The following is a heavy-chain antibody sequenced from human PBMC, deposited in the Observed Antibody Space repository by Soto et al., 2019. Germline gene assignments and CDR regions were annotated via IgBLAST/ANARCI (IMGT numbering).Heavy chain of an antibody. J-gene: IGHJ6*02. CDR2: SSAYNGNT. CDR1: GYTFTSYG. V-gene: IGHV1-18*01. CDR3: ARGGKYCTTGVCSLYGMDV. Sequence: QVQLVQSGAEVKKPGASVKVSCKASGYTFTSYGISWVRQAPGQGLEWMGWSSAYNGNTNYAQKPQSRVTTTTDTSTSTAYMELRSLRSDGTAVYYCARGGKYCTTGVCSLYGMDVWGQGTTVTVSS. D-gene: IGHD2-8*01.